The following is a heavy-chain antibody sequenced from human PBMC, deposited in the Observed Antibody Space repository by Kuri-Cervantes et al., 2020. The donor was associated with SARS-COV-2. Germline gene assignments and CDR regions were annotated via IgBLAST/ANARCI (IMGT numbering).Heavy chain of an antibody. CDR1: GGTITSDGYS. V-gene: IGHV4-30-2*01. J-gene: IGHJ4*02. D-gene: IGHD2/OR15-2a*01. CDR2: IHASGSA. CDR3: ARFFLWSFDY. Sequence: SETLSLTCGVSGGTITSDGYSWSWIRQPPGKGLEFIGFIHASGSAYYNPSLQSRVTISVDTSKNQFSLKLSSVTAADTAVYYCARFFLWSFDYWGQGTLVTVSS.